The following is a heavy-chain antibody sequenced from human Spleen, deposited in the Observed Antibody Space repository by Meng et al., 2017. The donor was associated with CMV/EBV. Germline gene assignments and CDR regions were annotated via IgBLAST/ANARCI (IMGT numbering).Heavy chain of an antibody. D-gene: IGHD1-20*01. CDR2: IYSGGST. J-gene: IGHJ4*02. V-gene: IGHV3-53*01. Sequence: LSCAAYGFTVSYNYMGWVRQAPGKGLEWVSVIYSGGSTNYADSVKGRFTISRDNSKNTLYLQMNSLRAEDTAVYYCAREDRYNWNDYWGQGTLVTVSS. CDR3: AREDRYNWNDY. CDR1: GFTVSYNY.